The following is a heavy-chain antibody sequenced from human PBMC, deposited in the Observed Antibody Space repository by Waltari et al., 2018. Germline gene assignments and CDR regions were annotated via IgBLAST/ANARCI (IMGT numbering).Heavy chain of an antibody. Sequence: EVRLAESGGGLVKPGGSLRLSCTASGFGFRDYDMNWVRQAPWTGLEWVSSIGGTNANIFDADSGKGRFTVSRDNAKNSLYLQMDNLRAEDSGLYYCTRDLYGSGGDWFDPWGQGTLVTVSS. CDR1: GFGFRDYD. V-gene: IGHV3-21*01. D-gene: IGHD3-10*01. J-gene: IGHJ5*02. CDR3: TRDLYGSGGDWFDP. CDR2: IGGTNANI.